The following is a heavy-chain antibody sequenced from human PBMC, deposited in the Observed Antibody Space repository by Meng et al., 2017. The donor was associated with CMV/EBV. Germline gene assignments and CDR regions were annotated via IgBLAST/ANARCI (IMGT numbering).Heavy chain of an antibody. D-gene: IGHD6-19*01. CDR1: GFTFSSDW. J-gene: IGHJ4*02. CDR2: INSDGSST. V-gene: IGHV3-74*01. CDR3: ASPPGYSSGWYLN. Sequence: ASGFTFSSDWMHWVRQAPGKGLVWVSRINSDGSSTSYADSVKGRFTISRDNAKNTLYLQMNSLRADDTAVYYCASPPGYSSGWYLNWGQGTLVTVSS.